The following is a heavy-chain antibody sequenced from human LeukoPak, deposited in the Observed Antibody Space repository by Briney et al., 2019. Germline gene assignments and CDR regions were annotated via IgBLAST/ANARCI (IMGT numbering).Heavy chain of an antibody. J-gene: IGHJ4*02. Sequence: GGSLRLSCAASGFTFSSYGMHWVRQAPGKGLEWVAVISYDGGNKYYADSVKGRFTISRDNSKNTLYLQMNSLRAEDTAVYYCAGGLYDSSVYRSGGQGTLVTVSS. CDR3: AGGLYDSSVYRS. CDR1: GFTFSSYG. CDR2: ISYDGGNK. V-gene: IGHV3-30*03. D-gene: IGHD3-22*01.